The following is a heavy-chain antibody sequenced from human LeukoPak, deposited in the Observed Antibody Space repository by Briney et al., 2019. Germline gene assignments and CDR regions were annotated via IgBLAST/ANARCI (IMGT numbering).Heavy chain of an antibody. Sequence: PSETLSLTCTVSPGSIRSYYWAWIRQPPGKGLELIGYIFNSGSTNYNPSLKSRVTMSVDTSKNQFSLKLSSVTAADTAVYYCARGQYYYGSGSHRFDYWGQGTLVTVSS. V-gene: IGHV4-59*12. D-gene: IGHD3-10*01. CDR1: PGSIRSYY. CDR3: ARGQYYYGSGSHRFDY. J-gene: IGHJ4*02. CDR2: IFNSGST.